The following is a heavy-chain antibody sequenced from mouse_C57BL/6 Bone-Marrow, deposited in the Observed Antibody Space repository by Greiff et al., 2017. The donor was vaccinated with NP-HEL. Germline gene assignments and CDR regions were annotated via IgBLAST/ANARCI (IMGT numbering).Heavy chain of an antibody. CDR3: ARGLWDY. J-gene: IGHJ2*01. Sequence: EVKVVESGGGLVKPGGSLKLSCAASGFTFSSYAMSWVRQTPEKRLEWVATISDGGSYTYYPDNVKGRFTISRDNAKNNLYLQMSHLKSEDTAMYYCARGLWDYWGQGTTLTVSS. V-gene: IGHV5-4*03. CDR2: ISDGGSYT. CDR1: GFTFSSYA.